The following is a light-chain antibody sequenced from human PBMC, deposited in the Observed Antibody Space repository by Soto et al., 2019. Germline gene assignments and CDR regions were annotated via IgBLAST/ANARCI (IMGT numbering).Light chain of an antibody. Sequence: QSALTQPPSASGTPGQRVTISCSGSSSNIGSNYVYWYQQLPGTAPKLLIYRNSQRPSGVPDRFSGSKSGTSASLAISGLXXEDEADYYCAAWDDSLSGDYVFGTGTKVTVL. J-gene: IGLJ1*01. CDR3: AAWDDSLSGDYV. CDR1: SSNIGSNY. V-gene: IGLV1-47*01. CDR2: RNS.